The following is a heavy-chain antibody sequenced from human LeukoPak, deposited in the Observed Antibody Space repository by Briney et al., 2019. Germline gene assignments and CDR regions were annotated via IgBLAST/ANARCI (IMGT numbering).Heavy chain of an antibody. CDR1: GFTFGDYA. D-gene: IGHD3-10*01. V-gene: IGHV3-49*04. Sequence: GGSLRLSCTASGFTFGDYAMSWVCQAPGKGLEWVGFIRSKAYGGTTEYAASVKGRFTISRDDSKSIAYLQMNSLKTEDTAVYYCTREKRGSGSNFDYWGQGTLVTVSS. CDR2: IRSKAYGGTT. CDR3: TREKRGSGSNFDY. J-gene: IGHJ4*02.